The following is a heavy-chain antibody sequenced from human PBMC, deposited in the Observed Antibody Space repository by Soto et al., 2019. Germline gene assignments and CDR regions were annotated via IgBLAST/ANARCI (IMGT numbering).Heavy chain of an antibody. CDR3: ESEPDPAVFGVVTPFHYGLDV. CDR1: GGSVSSTSDY. CDR2: IHYSGST. D-gene: IGHD3-3*01. Sequence: PSETLSLTCTVSGGSVSSTSDYWSWIRQSPGKGLEWIGYIHYSGSTNYNPSLKSRVTISLDTSKSQFSLKLSSVNAADTAVYYCESEPDPAVFGVVTPFHYGLDVWGQGTTVTVSS. J-gene: IGHJ6*02. V-gene: IGHV4-61*01.